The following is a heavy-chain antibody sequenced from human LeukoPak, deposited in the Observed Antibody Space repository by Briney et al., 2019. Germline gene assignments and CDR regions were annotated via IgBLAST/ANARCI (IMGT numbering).Heavy chain of an antibody. J-gene: IGHJ4*02. CDR3: ARQGYYYDPRILGY. Sequence: PGGSLRLSCAASGFTVSSNYMSWVRQAPGKGLEWVSVIYSGGSTYYADSVKGRFTISRDNSKNTLYLQMNSLRVEDTAVYYCARQGYYYDPRILGYWGQGTLVTVSS. D-gene: IGHD3-22*01. V-gene: IGHV3-53*01. CDR2: IYSGGST. CDR1: GFTVSSNY.